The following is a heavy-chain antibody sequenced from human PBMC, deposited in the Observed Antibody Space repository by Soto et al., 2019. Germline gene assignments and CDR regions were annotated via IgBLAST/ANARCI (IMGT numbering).Heavy chain of an antibody. J-gene: IGHJ5*02. CDR3: ARRDGDIVVVPAAKNWFDP. CDR1: GGSISSSSYY. D-gene: IGHD2-2*01. Sequence: SETLSLTCTVSGGSISSSSYYWGWIRQPPGEGLEWIGSIYYSGSTYYNPSLKSRVTISVDTSKNQFSLKLSSVTAADTAVYYCARRDGDIVVVPAAKNWFDPWGQGTLVTVSS. CDR2: IYYSGST. V-gene: IGHV4-39*01.